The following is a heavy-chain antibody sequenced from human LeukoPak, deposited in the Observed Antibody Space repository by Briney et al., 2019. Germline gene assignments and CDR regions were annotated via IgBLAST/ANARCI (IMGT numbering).Heavy chain of an antibody. CDR3: AKAPLLLDGYDYYYYMDV. CDR1: GFTFSNYG. CDR2: IRYDGNTK. J-gene: IGHJ6*03. D-gene: IGHD3-10*01. V-gene: IGHV3-30*02. Sequence: GGSLRLSCAASGFTFSNYGMHCVRQAPGKGLEWVAFIRYDGNTKYYADSVKGRFTISRDNSKNTLYLQMNSLRADDTAVYYCAKAPLLLDGYDYYYYMDVWGKGTTVTVSS.